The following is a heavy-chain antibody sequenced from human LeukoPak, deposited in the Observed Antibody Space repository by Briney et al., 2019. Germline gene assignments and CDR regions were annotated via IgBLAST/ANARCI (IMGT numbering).Heavy chain of an antibody. Sequence: GGSLRLSCAASGFTVSSHWMHWVRQAPGKGLVWVSRINGDGSSTTYADSVKGRFTISRDNAKNTLYLQMNSLRDEDTAVYYCVYSGNYRFDYWGQGTLVTVSS. D-gene: IGHD1-26*01. V-gene: IGHV3-74*01. CDR2: INGDGSST. CDR3: VYSGNYRFDY. CDR1: GFTVSSHW. J-gene: IGHJ4*02.